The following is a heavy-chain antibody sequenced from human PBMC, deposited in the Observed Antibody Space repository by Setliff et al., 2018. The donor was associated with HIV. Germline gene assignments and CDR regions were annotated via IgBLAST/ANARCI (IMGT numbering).Heavy chain of an antibody. J-gene: IGHJ4*02. CDR1: GGSISSGGYY. Sequence: PSETLSLTCIVSGGSISSGGYYWSWIRQHPGKGLEWIGYMYYSGKTYYNMSLESRVSISADTSKNQFSLKLSSVAAADTAMYYCARGTSDYYDISGYYSVWGQGTLVTVSS. CDR3: ARGTSDYYDISGYYSV. V-gene: IGHV4-31*03. D-gene: IGHD3-22*01. CDR2: MYYSGKT.